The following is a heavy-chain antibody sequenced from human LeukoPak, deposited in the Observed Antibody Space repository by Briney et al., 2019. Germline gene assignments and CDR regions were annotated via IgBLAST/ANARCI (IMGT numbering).Heavy chain of an antibody. D-gene: IGHD2-8*01. CDR1: GGSISSYY. CDR3: ARLRKTCMAHYYYITDV. J-gene: IGHJ6*02. Sequence: SETLSLTCTVSGGSISSYYWSWIRQPPGKGLEYIGCIYYSGITNYNPSIKSRVTISVDTSQNQFSLKLSSVTAADTAVYYCARLRKTCMAHYYYITDVWGQGTTVTVSS. CDR2: IYYSGIT. V-gene: IGHV4-59*08.